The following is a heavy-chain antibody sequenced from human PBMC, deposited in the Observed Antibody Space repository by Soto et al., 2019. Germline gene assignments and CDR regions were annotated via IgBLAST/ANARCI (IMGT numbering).Heavy chain of an antibody. CDR2: IIPIFGTA. Sequence: SVKVSCKASGGTFSSYAISWVRQAPGQGLEWMGGIIPIFGTANYAQKFQGRVTITADKSTSTAYMELSSLRSEDTAVYYCYVLVAATQKGGKLDYWGQGTLVTVSS. CDR1: GGTFSSYA. J-gene: IGHJ4*02. CDR3: YVLVAATQKGGKLDY. V-gene: IGHV1-69*06. D-gene: IGHD2-15*01.